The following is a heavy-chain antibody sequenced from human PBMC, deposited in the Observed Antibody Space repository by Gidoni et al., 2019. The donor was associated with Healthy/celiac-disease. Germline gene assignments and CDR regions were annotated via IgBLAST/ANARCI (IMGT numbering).Heavy chain of an antibody. CDR2: IYYSGST. J-gene: IGHJ4*02. Sequence: QVQLQESGPGLVKPSATLSLTCPVFGGSISSYYWSWIRQPPGKGLEWIGYIYYSGSTNYNPSLKSRVTISVDTSKNQFSLKLSPVTAADTAVYYCARERFYSNSYFDYWGQGTLVTVSS. D-gene: IGHD4-4*01. V-gene: IGHV4-59*01. CDR1: GGSISSYY. CDR3: ARERFYSNSYFDY.